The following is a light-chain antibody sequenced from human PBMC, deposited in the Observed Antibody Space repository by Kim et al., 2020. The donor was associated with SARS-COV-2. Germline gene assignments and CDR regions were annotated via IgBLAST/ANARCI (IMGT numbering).Light chain of an antibody. Sequence: KAAEYPFGDNNVGIKGVDWQQQKRVQAPLLGIYYDIDRPSGIPLRFSFSNFGNTATLPISRVEAGDEADYYCQVWGSSSDHSVFGGGTQLTVL. V-gene: IGLV3-21*04. CDR3: QVWGSSSDHSV. CDR2: YDI. CDR1: NVGIKG. J-gene: IGLJ3*02.